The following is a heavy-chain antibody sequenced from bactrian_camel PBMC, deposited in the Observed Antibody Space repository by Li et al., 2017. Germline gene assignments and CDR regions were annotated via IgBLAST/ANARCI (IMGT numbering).Heavy chain of an antibody. CDR3: VLGAGTNLALEHGT. CDR1: GFTFSTYC. V-gene: IGHV3S6*01. J-gene: IGHJ6*01. Sequence: QLVESGGGLVQPGGSLRLSCVGSGFTFSTYCMAWFRQAPGKEREGVAGINSAGFDERYASSVQGRFTISRDNAKTTLYLQMTDLKAEDSGTYSCVLGAGTNLALEHGTRGLGTQVTVS. CDR2: INSAGFDE. D-gene: IGHD7*01.